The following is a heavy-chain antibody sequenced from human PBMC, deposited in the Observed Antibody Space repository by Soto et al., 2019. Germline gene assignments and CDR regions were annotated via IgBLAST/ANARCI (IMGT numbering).Heavy chain of an antibody. CDR2: IIPIFGTA. D-gene: IGHD3-10*01. CDR3: ARDYYGSGSYPPLYYYGMDV. J-gene: IGHJ6*02. CDR1: GGTFSSYA. V-gene: IGHV1-69*01. Sequence: QVQLVQSGAEVKKPGSSVKVSCKASGGTFSSYAISWVRQAPGQGLEWMGGIIPIFGTANYAQKFQGRVTVTAEESASAAYMELSSLRSEDTAVYYCARDYYGSGSYPPLYYYGMDVWGQGTTVTVSS.